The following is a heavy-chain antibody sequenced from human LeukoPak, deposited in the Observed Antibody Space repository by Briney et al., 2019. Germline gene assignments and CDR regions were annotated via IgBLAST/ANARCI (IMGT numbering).Heavy chain of an antibody. CDR3: ARDGAQYYYGSGSYNGMDA. Sequence: ASVKVSCKASGYTLTGYYMHCVRQAPGQGREWMGWINPNSGGTNYAQKFQGRVTMTRDTSISTAYMDLSRLRSDDTAVYDCARDGAQYYYGSGSYNGMDAWGQGTTVTVSS. J-gene: IGHJ6*02. V-gene: IGHV1-2*02. CDR2: INPNSGGT. D-gene: IGHD3-10*01. CDR1: GYTLTGYY.